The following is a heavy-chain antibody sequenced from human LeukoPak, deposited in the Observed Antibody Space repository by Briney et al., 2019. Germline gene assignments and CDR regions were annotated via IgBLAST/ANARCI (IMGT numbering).Heavy chain of an antibody. CDR1: GYTFSEYY. D-gene: IGHD2-2*01. CDR3: PRCPPESTSSHY. V-gene: IGHV1-8*01. CDR2: MKPKSGTR. Sequence: GASVKVSCKASGYTFSEYYINWVRQAAAQGLELIGWMKPKSGTRGLAQKFQGRSTMNRSTSIRTAYMEMESLTSEETAVYYCPRCPPESTSSHYWGQGTLVAVSS. J-gene: IGHJ4*02.